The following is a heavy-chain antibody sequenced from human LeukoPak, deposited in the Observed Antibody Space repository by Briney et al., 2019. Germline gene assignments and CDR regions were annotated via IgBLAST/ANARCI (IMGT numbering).Heavy chain of an antibody. V-gene: IGHV3-21*01. J-gene: IGHJ4*02. CDR1: GFTFSSYS. CDR3: ARELDYDILTGYWGSDY. CDR2: ISSSRSYI. D-gene: IGHD3-9*01. Sequence: KSGGSLRLSCAASGFTFSSYSMNWVRQAPGKGLEWVSSISSSRSYIYYADSVKGRFTISRDNAKNSLYLQMNSLRAEDTAVYYCARELDYDILTGYWGSDYWGQGTLVTVSS.